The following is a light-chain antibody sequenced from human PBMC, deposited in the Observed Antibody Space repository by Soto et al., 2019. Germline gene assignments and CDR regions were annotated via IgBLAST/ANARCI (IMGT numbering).Light chain of an antibody. CDR3: QQYYSYLT. CDR2: AAS. CDR1: QGISSY. Sequence: AIRMTQSPSSLSASTGDSVTITCRASQGISSYLAWYQQKPGKAPKLLIYAASTLQSGVPSRLSGSGSGTDFTLTIRCLQSEDFATYHCQQYYSYLTFGGGAKVEIK. V-gene: IGKV1-8*01. J-gene: IGKJ4*01.